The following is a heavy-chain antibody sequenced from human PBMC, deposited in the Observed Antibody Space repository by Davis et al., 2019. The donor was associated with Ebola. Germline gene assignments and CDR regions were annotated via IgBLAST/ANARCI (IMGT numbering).Heavy chain of an antibody. D-gene: IGHD2-2*02. CDR1: GFTFSSYG. Sequence: GESLKISCAASGFTFSSYGMHWVRQAPGKGLEWVAVIWYDGSNKYYADSVKGRFTISRDNAKNSLYLQMNSLRAEDTAVYYCARGIVLIPAAIFYYYYGMDVWGQGTTVTVSS. CDR3: ARGIVLIPAAIFYYYYGMDV. V-gene: IGHV3-33*03. CDR2: IWYDGSNK. J-gene: IGHJ6*02.